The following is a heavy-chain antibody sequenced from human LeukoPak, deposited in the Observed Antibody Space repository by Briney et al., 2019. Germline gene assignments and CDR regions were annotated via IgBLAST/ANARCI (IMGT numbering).Heavy chain of an antibody. CDR1: GYTFTSYD. J-gene: IGHJ6*02. CDR2: INPNSGNT. CDR3: ARGPLVIVPAAINYYYGMDV. D-gene: IGHD2-2*01. Sequence: ASVKVSCKASGYTFTSYDINWVRQATGQGLEWMGWINPNSGNTGYAQKFQGRVTMTRNTSISTAYMELSSLRSEDTAVYYCARGPLVIVPAAINYYYGMDVWGQGTTVTVSS. V-gene: IGHV1-8*01.